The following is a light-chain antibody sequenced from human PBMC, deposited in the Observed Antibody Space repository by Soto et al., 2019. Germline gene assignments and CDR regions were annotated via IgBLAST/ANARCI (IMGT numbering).Light chain of an antibody. CDR1: QSISSW. CDR3: QYYAAVWT. Sequence: DIQMTQSPSTLSASVGDRVTITCRASQSISSWLAWYQQKPGKAPKLLIYGASSLESGVPSRFSGSGSGTDFILTISSLQPDDFATYYCQYYAAVWTFGQGTKVDI. CDR2: GAS. J-gene: IGKJ1*01. V-gene: IGKV1-5*01.